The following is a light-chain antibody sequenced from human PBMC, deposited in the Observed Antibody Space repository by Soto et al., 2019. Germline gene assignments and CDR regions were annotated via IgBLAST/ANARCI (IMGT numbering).Light chain of an antibody. V-gene: IGKV3-20*01. CDR1: QSVSTY. CDR2: DAS. CDR3: QQYGSSLS. J-gene: IGKJ5*01. Sequence: EILLTQSPATLSLSPGQRATLSCRASQSVSTYLAWYQQKPGQAPRLLIYDASNRATGIPDRLSGSGSGTDFTLTISRMEAEDFAVYYCQQYGSSLSFGQGTRLEIK.